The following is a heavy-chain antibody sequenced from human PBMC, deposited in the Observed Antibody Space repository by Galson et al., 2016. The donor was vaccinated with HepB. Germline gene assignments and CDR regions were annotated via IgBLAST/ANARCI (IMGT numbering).Heavy chain of an antibody. CDR1: GYTFNNYG. D-gene: IGHD1-26*01. Sequence: QSGAEVKKPGESLKISCKASGYTFNNYGVNWVRQAPGRGLEWMGWISTYSGDTYYAQNLQGRVTMTTDTSTSTAYMELRSLRSDDTAMYYCAREQGVGYAMDVWGQGTTVTVSS. V-gene: IGHV1-18*01. CDR3: AREQGVGYAMDV. CDR2: ISTYSGDT. J-gene: IGHJ6*02.